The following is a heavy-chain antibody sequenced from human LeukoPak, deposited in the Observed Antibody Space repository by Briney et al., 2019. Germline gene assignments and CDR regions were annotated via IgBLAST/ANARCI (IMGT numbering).Heavy chain of an antibody. D-gene: IGHD3-10*01. J-gene: IGHJ4*02. CDR1: GFTFSSYG. V-gene: IGHV3-33*01. CDR2: IWSDGINK. Sequence: PGRSLRLSCAASGFTFSSYGMHWVRQAPGKGLEWVAVIWSDGINKYYADSVKGRFTISRDNSKNTLYLQMNSLRAEDTAVYSCATCNFDDSGTYAPGYWGQGTLVTVSS. CDR3: ATCNFDDSGTYAPGY.